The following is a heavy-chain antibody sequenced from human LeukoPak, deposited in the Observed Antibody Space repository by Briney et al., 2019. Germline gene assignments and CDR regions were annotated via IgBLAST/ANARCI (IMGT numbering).Heavy chain of an antibody. CDR1: GDSVYSKSAA. D-gene: IGHD4-23*01. J-gene: IGHJ6*02. V-gene: IGHV6-1*01. CDR2: TYYRSKWYN. Sequence: SQTLSLTCAISGDSVYSKSAAWKWIRQSPSRVLEWQGRTYYRSKWYNDYAVSVKSRITINPDTSKNQFSLQLNSVTPEDTAVYYGASSPVARYYGMDVWGQGTTVTVSS. CDR3: ASSPVARYYGMDV.